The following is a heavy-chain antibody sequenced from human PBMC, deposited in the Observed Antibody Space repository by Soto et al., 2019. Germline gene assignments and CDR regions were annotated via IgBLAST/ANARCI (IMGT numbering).Heavy chain of an antibody. CDR3: AKGDSEMATIG. D-gene: IGHD5-12*01. J-gene: IGHJ4*02. Sequence: RRSCEGSEFTSSSSAMHWVHQKPGKGLEWLAAISDDGGSKYYADSVKGRFTISRDNSKNTLYLQMNSLRAEDTAVYYCAKGDSEMATIGWGRGTLVTVCS. CDR2: ISDDGGSK. CDR1: EFTSSSSA. V-gene: IGHV3-23*01.